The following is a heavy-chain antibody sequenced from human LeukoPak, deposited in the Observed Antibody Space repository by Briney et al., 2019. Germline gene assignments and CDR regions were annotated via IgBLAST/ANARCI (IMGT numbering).Heavy chain of an antibody. D-gene: IGHD2-15*01. V-gene: IGHV3-53*01. CDR1: GFTLSNYD. CDR2: IYSGGST. Sequence: GGSLRLFCAASGFTLSNYDMNWVRQAPGKGLEWVSVIYSGGSTYYADSVKGRFTISRDNSKNTLYLQMNSLRAEDTAVYYCARDRGYCSGGSCWLGAFDIWGQGTMVTVSS. J-gene: IGHJ3*02. CDR3: ARDRGYCSGGSCWLGAFDI.